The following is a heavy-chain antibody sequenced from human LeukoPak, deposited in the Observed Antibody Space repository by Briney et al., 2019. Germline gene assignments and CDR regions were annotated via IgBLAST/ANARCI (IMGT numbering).Heavy chain of an antibody. CDR3: ARVGSSWYQDWYFDL. CDR2: IDTSGNT. V-gene: IGHV4-4*07. CDR1: GGSISSYY. Sequence: SETLSLTCTVSGGSISSYYWSWIRQPAGKGLEWIGRIDTSGNTNYKPSLKSRVTRSVDTSKTQFSLKLSSVTAADTAVYYCARVGSSWYQDWYFDLWGRGTLVTVSS. J-gene: IGHJ2*01. D-gene: IGHD6-13*01.